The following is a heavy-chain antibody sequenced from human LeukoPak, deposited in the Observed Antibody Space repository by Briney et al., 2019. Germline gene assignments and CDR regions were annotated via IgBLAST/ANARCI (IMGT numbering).Heavy chain of an antibody. CDR2: SGGST. D-gene: IGHD6-13*01. CDR3: ARERSIAAAKYNWFDP. J-gene: IGHJ5*02. V-gene: IGHV3-66*01. CDR1: GFTVSSNY. Sequence: PGGSLRLSCAASGFTVSSNYMSWVRQAPGKGLEWVSVSGGSTYYADSVKGRFTISRDNSKNTLYLQMNSLRAEDTAVYYCARERSIAAAKYNWFDPWGQGTLVTVSS.